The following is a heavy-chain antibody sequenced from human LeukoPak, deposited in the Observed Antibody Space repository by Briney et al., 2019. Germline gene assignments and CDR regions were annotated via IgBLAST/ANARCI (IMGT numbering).Heavy chain of an antibody. Sequence: SETLSLTCDVSGGSINDRDWWTWVRQPPEKGLEWLGEIQTTGRTNSNPSLRSRVTMSINKARKQVFLNLNSVTAADTAVYYCASADIGWNPAHHWGQGILVTVSS. CDR2: IQTTGRT. CDR3: ASADIGWNPAHH. V-gene: IGHV4-4*02. J-gene: IGHJ5*02. D-gene: IGHD2-15*01. CDR1: GGSINDRDW.